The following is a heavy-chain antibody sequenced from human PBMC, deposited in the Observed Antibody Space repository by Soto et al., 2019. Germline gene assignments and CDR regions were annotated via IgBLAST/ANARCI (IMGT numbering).Heavy chain of an antibody. CDR2: ISGSGGNT. D-gene: IGHD4-17*01. J-gene: IGHJ6*03. Sequence: GGSLRLSCAASGFSFSSYAMSWVRQAPGKGLEWVSAISGSGGNTYYADSVKGRFTISRDNSKNTLYLQMNSLRAEDTAVYFCAKGDYGNYYYSMDVWGKGTTVTVS. CDR1: GFSFSSYA. V-gene: IGHV3-23*01. CDR3: AKGDYGNYYYSMDV.